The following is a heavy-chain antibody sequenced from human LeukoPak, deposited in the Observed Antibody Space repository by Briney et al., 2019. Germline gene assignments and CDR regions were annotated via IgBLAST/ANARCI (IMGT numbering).Heavy chain of an antibody. CDR2: IYDSGST. Sequence: PSETLSLTCTVSGDSISSYYWNWIRQPRGKGLEWIGYIYDSGSTNYNPSLKSRVTLSVDTSKNQFSLKLSSVTAADTAVYYCARGYSSGWIDYWGQGTLVTVSS. CDR1: GDSISSYY. CDR3: ARGYSSGWIDY. V-gene: IGHV4-59*08. J-gene: IGHJ4*02. D-gene: IGHD6-19*01.